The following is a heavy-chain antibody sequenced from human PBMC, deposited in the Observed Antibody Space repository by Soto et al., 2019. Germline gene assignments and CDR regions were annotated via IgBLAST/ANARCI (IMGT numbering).Heavy chain of an antibody. D-gene: IGHD3-22*01. CDR3: AKDPINSGYYPESVGGYFDY. V-gene: IGHV3-23*01. CDR2: ITTSGDST. J-gene: IGHJ4*02. Sequence: GGSLRLSCAASGFTFSSYAMSWVRQAPGKGLEWVSSITTSGDSTYYADSVKGRFTISRDNSKNTLYLQMNSLRAEDTAVYYCAKDPINSGYYPESVGGYFDYWGQGTLVTVSS. CDR1: GFTFSSYA.